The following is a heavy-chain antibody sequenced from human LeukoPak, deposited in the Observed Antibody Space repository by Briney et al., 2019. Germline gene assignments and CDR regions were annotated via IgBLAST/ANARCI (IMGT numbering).Heavy chain of an antibody. CDR3: ARVSGVVCNYGFDY. D-gene: IGHD4-11*01. Sequence: SAVKVSCKASGGTFSSYAISWVRQAPGQGLEWMGGIISIFGTAHYAQKSQGRLTITADESTSTAYMELSSLRAEDTAVYYCARVSGVVCNYGFDYWGQGTLVTASS. CDR2: IISIFGTA. J-gene: IGHJ4*02. CDR1: GGTFSSYA. V-gene: IGHV1-69*01.